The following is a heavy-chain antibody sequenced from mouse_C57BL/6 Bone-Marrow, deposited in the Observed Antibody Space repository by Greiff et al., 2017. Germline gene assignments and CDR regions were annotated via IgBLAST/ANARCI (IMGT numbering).Heavy chain of an antibody. CDR2: ISSGGSYT. CDR1: GFTSSSYG. V-gene: IGHV5-6*01. Sequence: EVQRVESGGDLVKPGGSLKLSCAASGFTSSSYGLSWVRQTPDKRLEWVATISSGGSYTYYPDSVKGRFTISRDNAKNTLYLQMSSLKSEDTAMYYCARHAGFAYWGQGTLVTVSA. J-gene: IGHJ3*01. CDR3: ARHAGFAY.